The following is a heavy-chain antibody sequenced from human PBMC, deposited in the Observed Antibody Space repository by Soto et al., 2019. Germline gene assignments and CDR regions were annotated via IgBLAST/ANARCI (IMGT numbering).Heavy chain of an antibody. CDR2: ITGSGSDT. CDR1: GFTFYNYA. D-gene: IGHD2-2*01. V-gene: IGHV3-23*01. Sequence: GGSXRLSCAASGFTFYNYAMGWVRQAPGKGLEWVSAITGSGSDTYYVDSVKGRFTISRDNSENTLYLQMNSLRAEDTAIYYCAKLGSSSWSPHYYFDYWGQGTLVTVSS. CDR3: AKLGSSSWSPHYYFDY. J-gene: IGHJ4*02.